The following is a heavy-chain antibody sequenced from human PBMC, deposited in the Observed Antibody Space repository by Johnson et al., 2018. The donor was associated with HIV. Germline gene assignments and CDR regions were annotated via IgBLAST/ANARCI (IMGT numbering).Heavy chain of an antibody. CDR3: ATKNYPTEGSSWVGGAFDI. Sequence: QVQLVESGGGVVQPGRSLRLSCAASGFTFTYFGMHWVRQAPGKGLEWVAVIWYDGSNKYYADSVKGRFTISRDNSKNTLYLQMGSLRAEDMAVYYCATKNYPTEGSSWVGGAFDIWGQGTMVTVSS. D-gene: IGHD6-13*01. J-gene: IGHJ3*02. CDR2: IWYDGSNK. CDR1: GFTFTYFG. V-gene: IGHV3-33*03.